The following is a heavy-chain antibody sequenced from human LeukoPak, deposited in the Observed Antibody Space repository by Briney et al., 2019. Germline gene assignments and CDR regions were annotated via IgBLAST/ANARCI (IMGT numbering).Heavy chain of an antibody. Sequence: PGGSLRLSCAASGFTFSDYYMNWVRQAPGKGLEWVGRIKRKSDGGTTDYAAPVKGRFTISRDDSKDTLYLQMNSLKTEDTAVYYCTTVFRQLWFGDPRTVFDYWAQGTLVTVSS. CDR2: IKRKSDGGTT. J-gene: IGHJ4*02. CDR1: GFTFSDYY. CDR3: TTVFRQLWFGDPRTVFDY. D-gene: IGHD3-10*01. V-gene: IGHV3-15*01.